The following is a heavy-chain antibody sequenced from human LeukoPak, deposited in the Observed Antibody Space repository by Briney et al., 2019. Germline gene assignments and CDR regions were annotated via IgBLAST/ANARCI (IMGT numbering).Heavy chain of an antibody. J-gene: IGHJ4*02. CDR2: IKPDGSEK. CDR1: GFTFSSYW. Sequence: GGSLRLSCAASGFTFSSYWMSWVRQSPGRGLEWVANIKPDGSEKYYVDSVKGRFTISRDNARNALFLEMNSLRAEDTAVYYCARERMYSGSGSTFPYYDYWGQGTLVIVSS. V-gene: IGHV3-7*01. D-gene: IGHD3-10*01. CDR3: ARERMYSGSGSTFPYYDY.